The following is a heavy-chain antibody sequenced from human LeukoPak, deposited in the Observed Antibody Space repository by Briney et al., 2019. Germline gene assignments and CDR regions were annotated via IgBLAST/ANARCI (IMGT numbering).Heavy chain of an antibody. CDR3: ARRGRSGLYYYYGMDV. D-gene: IGHD3-10*01. J-gene: IGHJ6*02. CDR2: LSNSGNT. V-gene: IGHV4-39*01. Sequence: SETLSLTCTVSGAFISSGDLHWAWIRQPPGKGLEWIGRLSNSGNTYYNASLKTRVTISVDTSKNQFSLSLNSVTAADTAVYYCARRGRSGLYYYYGMDVWGQGTTVTVSS. CDR1: GAFISSGDLH.